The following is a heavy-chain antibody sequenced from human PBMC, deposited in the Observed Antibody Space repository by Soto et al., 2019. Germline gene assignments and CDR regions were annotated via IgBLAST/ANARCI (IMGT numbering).Heavy chain of an antibody. CDR3: ARDYNYYGSGSENWFDP. J-gene: IGHJ5*02. V-gene: IGHV3-30-3*01. CDR2: ISYDGSNK. CDR1: GFTFSSYA. Sequence: QVQLVESRGGVVQPGRSLRLSCAASGFTFSSYAMHWVRQAPGKGLEWVAVISYDGSNKYYADSVKGRFTISRDNSNNTLYLQMNSLRAEDTAVYYCARDYNYYGSGSENWFDPWGQGTLVTVSS. D-gene: IGHD3-10*01.